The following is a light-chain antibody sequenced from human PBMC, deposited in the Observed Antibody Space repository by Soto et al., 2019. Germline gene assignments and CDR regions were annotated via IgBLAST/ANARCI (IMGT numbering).Light chain of an antibody. CDR1: HDISDY. CDR2: DAS. Sequence: DVQMTQSPSSLSASVGDRVTITCQASHDISDYLNWYQYKPGEAPKLLIYDASKLEAGVPSRFSGRGSGTDFTFSISSLQPEDIATYYCQQYDNLPLTFGGGTKVDIK. V-gene: IGKV1-33*01. CDR3: QQYDNLPLT. J-gene: IGKJ4*01.